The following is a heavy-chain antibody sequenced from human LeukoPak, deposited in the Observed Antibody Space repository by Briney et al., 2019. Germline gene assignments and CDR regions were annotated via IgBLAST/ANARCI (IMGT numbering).Heavy chain of an antibody. CDR2: INTDESKI. D-gene: IGHD2-15*01. J-gene: IGHJ4*02. CDR3: ARGGLFKYFFDY. Sequence: GGSLRLSCAASGFTFSSHWMHWVRQTPGKGLVWVSRINTDESKINHADSVKGRFTISRDNAKNMLYLQMNSLRAEDTAVYYCARGGLFKYFFDYWGQGTPVPVSS. CDR1: GFTFSSHW. V-gene: IGHV3-74*01.